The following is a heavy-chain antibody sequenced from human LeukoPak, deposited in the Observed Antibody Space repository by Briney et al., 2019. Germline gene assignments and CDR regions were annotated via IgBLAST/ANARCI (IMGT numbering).Heavy chain of an antibody. Sequence: GGSLRLSCAASGFTFSSYAMHWVRQVPGKGLEWVAVISYDGSNKYYADSVKGRFTISRDNSKNTLYLQMNSLRGEDTAVYYCARDRYQLNVLFYYGMDVWGQGTTVTVSS. CDR1: GFTFSSYA. CDR3: ARDRYQLNVLFYYGMDV. V-gene: IGHV3-30-3*01. J-gene: IGHJ6*02. D-gene: IGHD2-2*01. CDR2: ISYDGSNK.